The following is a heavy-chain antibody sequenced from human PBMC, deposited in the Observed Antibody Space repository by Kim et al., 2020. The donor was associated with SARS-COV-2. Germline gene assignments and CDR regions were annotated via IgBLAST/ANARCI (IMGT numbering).Heavy chain of an antibody. CDR3: AAGYSINWFEI. V-gene: IGHV4-59*01. CDR2: IFSNGAS. D-gene: IGHD1-26*01. CDR1: GDPITNYY. J-gene: IGHJ5*02. Sequence: SETLSLTCTISGDPITNYYWSWIRLPPGRGLEWIGYIFSNGASQYNPSLNSRATMSADTSKSQFSLRLTSVTAADAAVYFCAAGYSINWFEIWGQGTQVAVSP.